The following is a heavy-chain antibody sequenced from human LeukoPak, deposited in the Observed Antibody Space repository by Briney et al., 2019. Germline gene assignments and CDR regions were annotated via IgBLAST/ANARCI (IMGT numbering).Heavy chain of an antibody. Sequence: PSETLSLTCAVSGYSISSGYYWGWIRPPPGKGLEWIGSIYHSGSTYYNPSLKSRVTISGDTSKNQFSLKLSSVTAADTAVYYCARGFLEWLFADYWGQGTLVTVSS. D-gene: IGHD3-3*01. V-gene: IGHV4-38-2*01. CDR3: ARGFLEWLFADY. CDR1: GYSISSGYY. J-gene: IGHJ4*02. CDR2: IYHSGST.